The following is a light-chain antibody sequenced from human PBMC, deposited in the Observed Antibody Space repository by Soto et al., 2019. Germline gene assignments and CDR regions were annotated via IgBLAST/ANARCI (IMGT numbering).Light chain of an antibody. V-gene: IGKV1-33*01. CDR1: QDIGNY. CDR3: QQYENPLLT. Sequence: DIQMTQSPSSLSASVGDRVTITCQASQDIGNYLNWYQQKPGKAPKLLIYDASNLETGVPSRFSGSLSGTDFTFTISGLQPEDTATYYCQQYENPLLTFGGGTKVEIK. J-gene: IGKJ4*01. CDR2: DAS.